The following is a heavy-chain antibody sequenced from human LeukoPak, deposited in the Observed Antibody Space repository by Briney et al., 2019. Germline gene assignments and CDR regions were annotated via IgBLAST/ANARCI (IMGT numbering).Heavy chain of an antibody. CDR3: ARVPRITIFGVVIFSTDMDV. CDR2: IYYSGST. D-gene: IGHD3-3*01. J-gene: IGHJ6*02. Sequence: SQTLSLTCTVSGGSISSGGYYWSWIRQHPGKGLEWIGYIYYSGSTYYNPSLKSRVTISVDTSKNQFSLKLSSVTAADTAVYYCARVPRITIFGVVIFSTDMDVWGQGTTVTVSS. CDR1: GGSISSGGYY. V-gene: IGHV4-31*03.